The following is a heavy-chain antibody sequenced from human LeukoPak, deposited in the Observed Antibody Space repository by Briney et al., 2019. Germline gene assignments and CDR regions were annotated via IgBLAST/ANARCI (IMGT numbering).Heavy chain of an antibody. J-gene: IGHJ5*02. V-gene: IGHV3-23*01. CDR1: GFTFSSYA. CDR2: ISGSDGST. CDR3: AKDEAVVPAATDWFDP. D-gene: IGHD2-2*01. Sequence: GGSLRLSCAASGFTFSSYAMSWVRQAPGKGLEWVSAISGSDGSTYYADSVKGRFTISRDNSKNTLYLQMNSLRAEDTTVYYCAKDEAVVPAATDWFDPWGQRTLVTVSS.